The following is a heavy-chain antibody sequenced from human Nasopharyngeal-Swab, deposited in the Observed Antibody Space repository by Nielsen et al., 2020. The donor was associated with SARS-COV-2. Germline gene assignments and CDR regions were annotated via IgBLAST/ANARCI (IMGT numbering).Heavy chain of an antibody. Sequence: ASVKVSCKASGYTFTSYGISWVRQAPGQGLEWMGWISAYNGNTNYAQKLQGRVTMTTDTSTSTAYMELRSLRSDDTAVYYCPKHTYEFWIKLYYYYYYGMDVWGQGTTVTVSS. CDR2: ISAYNGNT. D-gene: IGHD3-3*01. CDR1: GYTFTSYG. V-gene: IGHV1-18*04. CDR3: PKHTYEFWIKLYYYYYYGMDV. J-gene: IGHJ6*02.